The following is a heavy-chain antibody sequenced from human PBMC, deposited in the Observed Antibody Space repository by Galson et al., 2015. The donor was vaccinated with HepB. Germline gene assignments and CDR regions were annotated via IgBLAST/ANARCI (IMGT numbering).Heavy chain of an antibody. Sequence: SLRLSCAASGFTFSSYWMSWVRQAPGEGLEWVANIKQDGSEKYYVDSVKGRFTISRDNAKNSLYLQMNSLRAEDTAVYYCARENTPWRAAQDYFDYWGQGTLVTVSS. CDR3: ARENTPWRAAQDYFDY. V-gene: IGHV3-7*03. D-gene: IGHD3-3*01. J-gene: IGHJ4*02. CDR2: IKQDGSEK. CDR1: GFTFSSYW.